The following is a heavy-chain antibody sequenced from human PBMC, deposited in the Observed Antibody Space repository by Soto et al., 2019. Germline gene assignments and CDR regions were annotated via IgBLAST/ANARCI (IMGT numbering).Heavy chain of an antibody. V-gene: IGHV3-15*01. CDR1: GFTFTKAY. J-gene: IGHJ4*02. CDR2: IKGSHAGGTT. D-gene: IGHD1-26*01. Sequence: EVQLVESGGGLVEPGGSIRLSCVASGFTFTKAYMTWVRQAPGKGLEWVGRIKGSHAGGTTDYATSVKGRFTISRDDSKITPYLQMNSLKPEDTSVYYCATEGGYPGSNFYGAYWGQGTLVTVSS. CDR3: ATEGGYPGSNFYGAY.